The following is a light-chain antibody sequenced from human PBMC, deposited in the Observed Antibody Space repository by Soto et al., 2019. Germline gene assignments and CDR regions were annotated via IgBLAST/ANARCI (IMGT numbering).Light chain of an antibody. CDR3: QQTYSHPIT. J-gene: IGKJ5*01. CDR1: QDISNS. CDR2: RAS. Sequence: DIQMTQSPSSLSASVGDRVTITCRASQDISNSLVWIQQKPGKAPESLIYRASILQSGVPSRFSGSGSGTDFTLTITSLQPEDSATYFCQQTYSHPITFGQGTRLEIK. V-gene: IGKV1-16*01.